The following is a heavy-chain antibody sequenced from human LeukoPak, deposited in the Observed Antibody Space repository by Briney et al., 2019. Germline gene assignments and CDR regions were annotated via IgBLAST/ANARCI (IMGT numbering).Heavy chain of an antibody. Sequence: GESLKISCMGSGYNFYRYWIGWVRQMPGRGLEWVGVIYPGDSHAIYSPSFQGQVTISADKSISTAYLQWSGLTTSDAAMYYCARRGADTFIIDSWGQGTLVTVSS. CDR2: IYPGDSHA. D-gene: IGHD5-18*01. CDR3: ARRGADTFIIDS. V-gene: IGHV5-51*01. CDR1: GYNFYRYW. J-gene: IGHJ4*02.